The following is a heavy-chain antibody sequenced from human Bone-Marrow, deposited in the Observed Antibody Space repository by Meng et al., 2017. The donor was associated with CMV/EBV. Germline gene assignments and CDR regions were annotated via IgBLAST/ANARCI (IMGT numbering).Heavy chain of an antibody. J-gene: IGHJ4*02. V-gene: IGHV1-18*01. CDR3: ASGATVHKD. CDR2: INTHNGNT. Sequence: SCTTVGYTSTNYGIPWLRQAPGQGPEWMGWINTHNGNTRYAQNFQGRVTMTTDTSTSTVYMELRSLRSDDTAVYFCASGATVHKDWGQGTLVTVSS. CDR1: GYTSTNYG. D-gene: IGHD3-16*01.